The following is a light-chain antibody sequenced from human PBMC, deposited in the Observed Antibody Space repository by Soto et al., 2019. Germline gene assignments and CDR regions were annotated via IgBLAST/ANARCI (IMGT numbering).Light chain of an antibody. CDR1: QSVSSN. CDR2: GAS. J-gene: IGKJ1*01. V-gene: IGKV3-15*01. Sequence: EIVMTQSPATLSVSPGERATLSCRASQSVSSNLAWYQQKPGQAPRLLIYGASTRATGIPARFSGSGSGTEITLTISILQSDDSAYYYCQHYNSWPRTFGQGTKVEIK. CDR3: QHYNSWPRT.